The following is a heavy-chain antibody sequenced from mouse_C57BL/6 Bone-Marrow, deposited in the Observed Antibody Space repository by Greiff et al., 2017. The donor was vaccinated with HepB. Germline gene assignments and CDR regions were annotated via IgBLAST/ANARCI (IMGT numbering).Heavy chain of an antibody. CDR2: ISNGGGST. CDR1: GFTFSDYY. CDR3: ARHNYDYPAY. Sequence: EVKLMESGGGLVQPGGSLKLSCAASGFTFSDYYMYWVRQTPEKRLEWVAYISNGGGSTYYPDTVKGRFTISRDNAKNTLYLQMSRLKSEDTAMYYCARHNYDYPAYWGQGTLVTVSA. D-gene: IGHD2-4*01. V-gene: IGHV5-12*01. J-gene: IGHJ3*01.